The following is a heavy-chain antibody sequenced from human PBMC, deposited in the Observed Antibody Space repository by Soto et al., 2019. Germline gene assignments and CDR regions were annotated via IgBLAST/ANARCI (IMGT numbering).Heavy chain of an antibody. CDR2: ISGSGGST. CDR1: GFTFSSYA. V-gene: IGHV3-23*01. J-gene: IGHJ3*02. CDR3: AKDQERYNWNDGGDAFDI. Sequence: WGSLRLSCAASGFTFSSYAMSWVRQAPGKGLEWVSAISGSGGSTYYADSVKGRFTISRDNSKNTLYLQMNSLRAEDTAVYYCAKDQERYNWNDGGDAFDIWGQGTMVTVSS. D-gene: IGHD1-20*01.